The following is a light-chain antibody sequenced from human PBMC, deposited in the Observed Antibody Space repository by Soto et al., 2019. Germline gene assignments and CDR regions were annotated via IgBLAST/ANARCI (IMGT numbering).Light chain of an antibody. Sequence: DIQMPQSPSSLSASVGDRVTLTCRASQSISSYLNWYQRTPGKAPKLLIYAASRLQSGVPSRFSGSGSGTDFTLTIRSLQPEDLATYDCQQRYSNFPITVGPGTKVDIK. CDR1: QSISSY. J-gene: IGKJ3*01. V-gene: IGKV1-39*01. CDR2: AAS. CDR3: QQRYSNFPIT.